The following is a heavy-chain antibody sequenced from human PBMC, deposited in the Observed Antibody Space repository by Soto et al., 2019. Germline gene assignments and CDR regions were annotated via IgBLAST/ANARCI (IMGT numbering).Heavy chain of an antibody. CDR1: GFTFSSYG. CDR3: ARDLAVAGFFDY. D-gene: IGHD6-19*01. Sequence: QVQLVESGGGVVQPGRSLRLSCAASGFTFSSYGMHWVRQAPGKGLEWVAVIWYDGSNKYYADSVKGRFTISRDKSKNTLYLQMTSLRAEDTAVYYCARDLAVAGFFDYWGQGTLVTVSS. J-gene: IGHJ4*02. V-gene: IGHV3-33*01. CDR2: IWYDGSNK.